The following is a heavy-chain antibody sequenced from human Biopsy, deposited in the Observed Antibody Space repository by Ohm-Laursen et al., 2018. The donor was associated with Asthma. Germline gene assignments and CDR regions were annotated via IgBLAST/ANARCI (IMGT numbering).Heavy chain of an antibody. J-gene: IGHJ6*02. Sequence: SQTLSLTCTVSGGSISSGGYYWSWIRQHLGKGLEWIGYIYYSGSTYYNPSLKSRVTISVDTSKNQFSLKLSSVTAADTAVYYCARVPHYDILTGFTLRYYYGMDVWGQGTTVTVSS. V-gene: IGHV4-31*03. CDR3: ARVPHYDILTGFTLRYYYGMDV. CDR2: IYYSGST. CDR1: GGSISSGGYY. D-gene: IGHD3-9*01.